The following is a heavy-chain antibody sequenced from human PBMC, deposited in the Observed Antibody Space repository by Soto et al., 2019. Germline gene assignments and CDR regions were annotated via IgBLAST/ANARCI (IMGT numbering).Heavy chain of an antibody. Sequence: GGSLRLSCAASGFTFSSYAMSWVRQAPGKGLEWVSAISGSGGSTYYADSVKGRFTISRDNSKNTLYLQMNSLRAEDTAVYYCAKVENRWAGTTVSYYFDYWGQGTLVTVSS. V-gene: IGHV3-23*01. D-gene: IGHD1-1*01. CDR3: AKVENRWAGTTVSYYFDY. CDR1: GFTFSSYA. J-gene: IGHJ4*02. CDR2: ISGSGGST.